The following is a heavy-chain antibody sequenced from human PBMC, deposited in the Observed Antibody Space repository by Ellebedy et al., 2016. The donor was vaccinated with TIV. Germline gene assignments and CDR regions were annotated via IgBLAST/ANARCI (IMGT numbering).Heavy chain of an antibody. Sequence: SETLSLTXAVYGGSFSGYYWSWIRQPPGKGLEWIGEINHSGSTNYNPSLKSRVTISVDTSKNQFSLKLSSVTAADTAVYYCARVSDCTNGVCHEGIDYWGQGTLVTVSS. J-gene: IGHJ4*02. V-gene: IGHV4-34*01. CDR2: INHSGST. CDR1: GGSFSGYY. CDR3: ARVSDCTNGVCHEGIDY. D-gene: IGHD2-8*01.